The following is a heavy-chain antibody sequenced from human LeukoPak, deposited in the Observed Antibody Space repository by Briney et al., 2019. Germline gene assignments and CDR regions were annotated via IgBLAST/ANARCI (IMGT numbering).Heavy chain of an antibody. J-gene: IGHJ4*02. D-gene: IGHD5-12*01. CDR1: GGTFSSYA. CDR3: ARVGTYGGYGY. CDR2: IIPIFGTA. V-gene: IGHV1-69*01. Sequence: SVRVSCKASGGTFSSYAISWVRQAPGQGLEWMGGIIPIFGTANYAQKFQGRVTITADESTSTAYMELGSLRSEDTAVYYCARVGTYGGYGYWGQGTLVTVSS.